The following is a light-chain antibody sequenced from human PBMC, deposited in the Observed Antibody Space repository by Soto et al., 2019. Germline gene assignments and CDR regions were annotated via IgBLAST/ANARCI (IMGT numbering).Light chain of an antibody. CDR2: DVS. CDR1: SSDVGAYNY. CDR3: CSYTTSSTVV. Sequence: QSALTQPASVSGSPGQSITISCTGTSSDVGAYNYDSWYQQYPGKPPKIIIYDVSNRPSGVSNRSSGYKSGNTASLTISGLPAEDEDDYCCCSYTTSSTVVFGGGTKVTVL. J-gene: IGLJ3*02. V-gene: IGLV2-14*01.